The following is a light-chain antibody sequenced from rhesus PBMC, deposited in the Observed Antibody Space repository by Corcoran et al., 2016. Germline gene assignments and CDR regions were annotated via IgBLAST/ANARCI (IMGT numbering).Light chain of an antibody. J-gene: IGKJ4*01. CDR2: EAS. V-gene: IGKV1-25*01. CDR1: QAITND. Sequence: DIQMTQSPSSLSASVGDRVTITCRASQAITNDLAWYQQRPGETPKLLIYEASSLQSGTPSRFRGSGSGTDFTLTISSLQPEDFATYYCQQHNSYPLTFGGGTKVEIK. CDR3: QQHNSYPLT.